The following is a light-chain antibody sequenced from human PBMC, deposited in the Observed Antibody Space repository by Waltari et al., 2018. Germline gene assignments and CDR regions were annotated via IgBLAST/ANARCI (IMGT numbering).Light chain of an antibody. CDR2: EVC. CDR1: SSDVGGYNY. Sequence: QSALTQPASVSGSPGQSITISCTGTSSDVGGYNYASWYQQHPGKAPKLMIYEVCNRPSGVSNRFSGSKSGNTASLTISGLQAEDEADYYCSSYTSSSTKVFGGGTKLTVL. V-gene: IGLV2-14*01. J-gene: IGLJ2*01. CDR3: SSYTSSSTKV.